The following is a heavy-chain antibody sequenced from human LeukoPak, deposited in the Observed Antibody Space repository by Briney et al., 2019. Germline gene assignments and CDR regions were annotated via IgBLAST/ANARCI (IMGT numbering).Heavy chain of an antibody. V-gene: IGHV4-39*07. Sequence: KTSETLSLTCTVSGGSISGSGYYWVWVRQSPGKGLEWIASIHYNGNTYYNPSFTSRVAISVDTSKNQFSLRLSSVTAADTAVYYCARERGDFYLSGTIGYWGQGTLVTVSS. J-gene: IGHJ4*02. CDR3: ARERGDFYLSGTIGY. CDR1: GGSISGSGYY. CDR2: IHYNGNT. D-gene: IGHD3-10*01.